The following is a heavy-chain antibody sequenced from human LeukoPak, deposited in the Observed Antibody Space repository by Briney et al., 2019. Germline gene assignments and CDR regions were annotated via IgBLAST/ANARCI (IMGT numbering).Heavy chain of an antibody. J-gene: IGHJ5*02. CDR1: GYTFTSYY. CDR3: ARSYGSGNWFDP. CDR2: IYPGDSDT. D-gene: IGHD3-10*01. V-gene: IGHV5-51*01. Sequence: KVSCKASGYTFTSYYMHWVRQAPGQGLEWMGIIYPGDSDTRYSPSFQGQVTISADKSISTAYLQWSSLKASDTAMYYCARSYGSGNWFDPWGQGTLVTVSS.